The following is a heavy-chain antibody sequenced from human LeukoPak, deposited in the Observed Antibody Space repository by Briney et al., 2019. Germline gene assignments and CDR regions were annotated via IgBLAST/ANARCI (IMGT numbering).Heavy chain of an antibody. Sequence: LETLSLTCTVSGGSNCWTWIRQAPGKGLEWIAYIHYSGSPHYNPSLRSRVTISIDTSKNQLSLKLNSVTAADTAVYYCARHSNWNGGVDWFDPWGQGTQVTVSS. J-gene: IGHJ5*02. CDR3: ARHSNWNGGVDWFDP. V-gene: IGHV4-59*08. CDR1: GGSNC. D-gene: IGHD1-20*01. CDR2: IHYSGSP.